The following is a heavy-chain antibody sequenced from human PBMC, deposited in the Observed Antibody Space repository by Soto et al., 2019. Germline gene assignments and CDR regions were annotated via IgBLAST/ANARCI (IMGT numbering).Heavy chain of an antibody. J-gene: IGHJ6*02. V-gene: IGHV4-31*03. D-gene: IGHD2-21*01. CDR1: GGSISSGGYY. CDR2: IYYSGTT. CDR3: AASCVACGGFNYYGMDV. Sequence: SETLSLTYTVSGGSISSGGYYWYWIRQQPGKGLEWIGYIYYSGTTYYNPSLKSRVTISVDTSKNQFSLKLSSVTAADTAVYYCAASCVACGGFNYYGMDVWGQGTTVTV.